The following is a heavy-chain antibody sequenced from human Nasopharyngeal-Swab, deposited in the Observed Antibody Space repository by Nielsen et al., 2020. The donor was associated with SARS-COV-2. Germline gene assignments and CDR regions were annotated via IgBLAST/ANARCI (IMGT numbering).Heavy chain of an antibody. CDR1: GFTFSSYA. CDR2: ISGSGGST. J-gene: IGHJ3*02. CDR3: AKNGGADIAVVPAAIVSSFDI. V-gene: IGHV3-23*01. D-gene: IGHD2-2*01. Sequence: ETLSLTCAASGFTFSSYAMSWVRQAPGKGLEWVSAISGSGGSTYYADSVKGRFTISRDNSKNTLYLQMNSLRAEDTAVYYCAKNGGADIAVVPAAIVSSFDIWGQGTMVTVSS.